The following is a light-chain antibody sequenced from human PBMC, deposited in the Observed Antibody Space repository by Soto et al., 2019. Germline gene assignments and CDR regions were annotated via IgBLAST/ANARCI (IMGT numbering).Light chain of an antibody. Sequence: DIVMTQSPDSLAVSLGERATINCKSSQSVLYSSNNKNYLAWYQQKPGQPPKLLIYWASTRESGVPDRVSGIGSGKDFTLTISSLQAEDVAVYYCQQYYSTPRTFGQGTKVEIK. CDR2: WAS. CDR1: QSVLYSSNNKNY. V-gene: IGKV4-1*01. CDR3: QQYYSTPRT. J-gene: IGKJ1*01.